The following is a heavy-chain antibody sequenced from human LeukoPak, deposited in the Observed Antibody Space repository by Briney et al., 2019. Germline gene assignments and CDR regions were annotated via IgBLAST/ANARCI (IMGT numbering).Heavy chain of an antibody. CDR2: ISGSGGST. D-gene: IGHD3-22*01. V-gene: IGHV3-23*01. CDR1: GFTFSSYA. J-gene: IGHJ4*02. Sequence: GGSLRLSCAASGFTFSSYAMSWVRQAPGKGLEWVSAISGSGGSTYYADSVKGRFTISRDNSKNTLYLQMNSLRAEDTAVYYCARDSTEAYYYDSSGYYADYWGQGTLVTVSS. CDR3: ARDSTEAYYYDSSGYYADY.